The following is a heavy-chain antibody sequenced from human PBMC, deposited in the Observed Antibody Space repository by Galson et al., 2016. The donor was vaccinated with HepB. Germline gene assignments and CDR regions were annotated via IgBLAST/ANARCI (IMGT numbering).Heavy chain of an antibody. J-gene: IGHJ4*02. D-gene: IGHD1-1*01. CDR1: DGSISSGSFS. CDR3: ARAGLTTEASFDS. V-gene: IGHV4-39*01. CDR2: VYRGRT. Sequence: SETLSLTCSVSDGSISSGSFSWGWIRQPPGKGLEWIGTVYRGRTYYNPSLAGRGTISVGMSTGLLSLKLTSLTAADTAVYYCARAGLTTEASFDSWGQGTLVAASS.